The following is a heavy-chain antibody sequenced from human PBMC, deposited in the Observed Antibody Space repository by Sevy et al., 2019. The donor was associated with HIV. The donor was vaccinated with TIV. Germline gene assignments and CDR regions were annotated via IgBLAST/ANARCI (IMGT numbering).Heavy chain of an antibody. D-gene: IGHD3-16*01. CDR3: ARETRYYDYVWGIDAFDI. CDR1: GGSISSGGYY. CDR2: IYYSGST. J-gene: IGHJ3*02. Sequence: SETLSLTCTVSGGSISSGGYYWSWIRQHPGKGLEWNGYIYYSGSTYYNPSLKSRVTISVDTSKNQFSLKLSSVTAADTAVYYCARETRYYDYVWGIDAFDIWGQGTMVTVSS. V-gene: IGHV4-31*03.